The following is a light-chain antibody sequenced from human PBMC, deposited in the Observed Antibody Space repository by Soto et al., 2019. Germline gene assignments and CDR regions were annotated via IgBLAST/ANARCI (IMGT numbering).Light chain of an antibody. CDR2: EVS. CDR3: SSYTSSSTQV. J-gene: IGLJ2*01. CDR1: SSDVGGYNY. V-gene: IGLV2-14*01. Sequence: QSALTQHASVSGSPGQSITISCTGTSSDVGGYNYVSWYQQHPGKAPKLMIYEVSNRPSGVSNRFSGSHSGNTASLTISGVQAEDEDDYHCSSYTSSSTQVFGGGTKLTVL.